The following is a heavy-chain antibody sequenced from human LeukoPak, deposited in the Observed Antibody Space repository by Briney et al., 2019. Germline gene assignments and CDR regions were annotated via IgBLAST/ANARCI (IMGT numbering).Heavy chain of an antibody. CDR2: IYYSGST. CDR1: GGSISSSTHY. CDR3: ARARDGGYYYDSSGYYYFDY. J-gene: IGHJ4*02. V-gene: IGHV4-39*07. D-gene: IGHD3-22*01. Sequence: PSETLSLICTVSGGSISSSTHYWGWVRQSPRKGLEWIGTIYYSGSTYYNPSLKSRVTISVDTSKNQFSLKLSSVTAADTAVYYCARARDGGYYYDSSGYYYFDYWGQGTLVTVSS.